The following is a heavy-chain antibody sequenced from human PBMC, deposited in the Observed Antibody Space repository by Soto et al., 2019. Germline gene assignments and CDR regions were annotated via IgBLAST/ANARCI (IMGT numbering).Heavy chain of an antibody. D-gene: IGHD3-9*01. J-gene: IGHJ4*02. CDR2: IYYSGST. CDR3: ARGTDILTGYFDY. CDR1: GGSISSGGYY. Sequence: QVQLQESGPGLVKPSQTLSLTCTVSGGSISSGGYYWSWIRQHPGKGLEWIGYIYYSGSTYYNPSLTMRLTISVDTSKNQFSLKLSSVTAADTAVYYCARGTDILTGYFDYWGQGTLVTVSS. V-gene: IGHV4-31*03.